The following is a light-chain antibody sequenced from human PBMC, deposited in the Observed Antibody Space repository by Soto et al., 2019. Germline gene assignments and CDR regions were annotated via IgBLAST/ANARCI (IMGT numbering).Light chain of an antibody. CDR2: AAS. CDR1: QSISSY. V-gene: IGKV1-39*01. CDR3: QQSYSTTQWT. J-gene: IGKJ1*01. Sequence: DIQMTQSPSSLSASVGDRVTITCRASQSISSYLNWYQQKPGKAPRLLIYAASSLQSGVPSRFSGSGSGTDFTLTISSLQPEDFATYYCQQSYSTTQWTSGQGTKVDIK.